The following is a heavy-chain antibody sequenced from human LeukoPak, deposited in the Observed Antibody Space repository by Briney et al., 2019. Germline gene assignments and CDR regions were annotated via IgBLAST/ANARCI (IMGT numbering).Heavy chain of an antibody. CDR3: ASGGDCGGTSCYDDGFDI. D-gene: IGHD2-2*01. Sequence: GESLRLSCVASRLALRNYWMHWVRQAPGKGLVWVSRINSCGNRTNYSDSVTGRFAISRDNAKNTMYLQMNRLRVEDTAVYYCASGGDCGGTSCYDDGFDISGEGTMVTVSS. CDR1: RLALRNYW. J-gene: IGHJ3*02. CDR2: INSCGNRT. V-gene: IGHV3-74*01.